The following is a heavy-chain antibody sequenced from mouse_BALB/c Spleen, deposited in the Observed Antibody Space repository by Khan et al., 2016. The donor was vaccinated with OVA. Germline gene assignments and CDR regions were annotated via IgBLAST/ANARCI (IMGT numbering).Heavy chain of an antibody. D-gene: IGHD1-1*01. CDR2: ISYSGNT. CDR1: GYSITSNYA. CDR3: ARENYYGYAVDY. V-gene: IGHV3-2*02. J-gene: IGHJ4*01. Sequence: EVQLQESGPGLVKPSQSLSLTCTVTGYSITSNYAWNWIRQFPGNKLEWMGYISYSGNTSYNPSLKSRISITRDTSKNQFFLQLNSVTTEDTATYYCARENYYGYAVDYWGQGTSVTVSS.